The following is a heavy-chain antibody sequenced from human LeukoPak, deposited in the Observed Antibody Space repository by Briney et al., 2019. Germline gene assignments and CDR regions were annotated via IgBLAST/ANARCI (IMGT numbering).Heavy chain of an antibody. Sequence: PSETLSLTCTVSGGSISRVDYYGNWIRQPPGRGLEWIEYIYYSGITYYNPSLKSRITISIDTSENQFSLKLSSVTAADTAVYYCARQAVSNWFDPWGQGTLVTVSS. J-gene: IGHJ5*02. CDR2: IYYSGIT. CDR3: ARQAVSNWFDP. D-gene: IGHD1-14*01. V-gene: IGHV4-30-4*01. CDR1: GGSISRVDYY.